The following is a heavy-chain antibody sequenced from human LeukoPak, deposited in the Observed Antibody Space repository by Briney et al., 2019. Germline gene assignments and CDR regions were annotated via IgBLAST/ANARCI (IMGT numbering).Heavy chain of an antibody. CDR1: GFTFSSCA. V-gene: IGHV3-23*01. D-gene: IGHD3-22*01. Sequence: PGGSLRLSCAASGFTFSSCAMSWVRQAPGKGLEWVSAISGSGGSTYYADSVKGRFTISRDNSKNTLYLQMNSLRAEDTAVYYCANADYYDSSGYYDDQIFDYWGQGTLVTVSS. J-gene: IGHJ4*02. CDR3: ANADYYDSSGYYDDQIFDY. CDR2: ISGSGGST.